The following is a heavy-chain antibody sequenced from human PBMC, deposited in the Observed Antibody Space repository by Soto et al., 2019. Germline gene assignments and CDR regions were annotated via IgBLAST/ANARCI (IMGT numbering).Heavy chain of an antibody. Sequence: VQLVESGGGVVQPGRSLRLSCAASGFTFSSYAMHWVRQAPGKGLEWVAVISYDGSNKYYADSVKGRFTISRDNSKNTLYLQMNSLRAEDTAVYYCARDRSSSWYRDFDYWGQGTLVTVSS. CDR2: ISYDGSNK. V-gene: IGHV3-30-3*01. J-gene: IGHJ4*02. D-gene: IGHD6-13*01. CDR3: ARDRSSSWYRDFDY. CDR1: GFTFSSYA.